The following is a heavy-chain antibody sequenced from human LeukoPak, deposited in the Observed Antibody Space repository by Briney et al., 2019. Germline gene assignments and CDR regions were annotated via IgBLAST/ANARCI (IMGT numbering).Heavy chain of an antibody. V-gene: IGHV1-2*02. CDR1: GYTFTGYY. D-gene: IGHD2-8*01. CDR3: AREVVLMVYAPELGYNWFDP. Sequence: ASVKVSCKASGYTFTGYYMHWVRQAPGQGLEWMGWINPNSGGTNYAQKFQGRVTMTRDTSISTAYMELSRLRSDDTAVYYCAREVVLMVYAPELGYNWFDPWGQGTLVTVSS. CDR2: INPNSGGT. J-gene: IGHJ5*02.